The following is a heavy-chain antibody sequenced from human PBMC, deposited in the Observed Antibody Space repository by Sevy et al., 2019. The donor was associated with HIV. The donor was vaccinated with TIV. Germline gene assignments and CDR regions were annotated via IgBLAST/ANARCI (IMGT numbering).Heavy chain of an antibody. D-gene: IGHD5-12*01. CDR1: GYTFTGYY. J-gene: IGHJ3*02. CDR3: ARGRHIYSGYAIAFDI. Sequence: ASVKVSCKASGYTFTGYYMHWVRQAPGQGLEWMGWINPNSGGTNYAQKFQGRVTMTRDTSISTAYMELSRLRSDDTAVYYCARGRHIYSGYAIAFDIWGQGTMVTVSS. V-gene: IGHV1-2*02. CDR2: INPNSGGT.